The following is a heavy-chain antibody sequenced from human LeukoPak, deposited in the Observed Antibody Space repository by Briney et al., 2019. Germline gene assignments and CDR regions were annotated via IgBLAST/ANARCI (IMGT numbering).Heavy chain of an antibody. D-gene: IGHD3-9*01. CDR2: IYPGDSDT. J-gene: IGHJ4*02. V-gene: IGHV5-51*01. CDR3: ASNDILTGYYIDY. CDR1: GYSFTSYW. Sequence: GESLKISGKGSGYSFTSYWIGWVRQMPGKGLEWMGIIYPGDSDTRYSPSFQGQVTISADKSISTAYLQWSSLKASDTAMYYCASNDILTGYYIDYWGQGTLVTVSS.